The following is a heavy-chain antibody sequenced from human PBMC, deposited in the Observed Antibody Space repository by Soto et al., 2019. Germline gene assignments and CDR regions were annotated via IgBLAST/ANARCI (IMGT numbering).Heavy chain of an antibody. CDR2: IYYSGST. Sequence: PSETLSLTCTVSGGSISSGDYYWSWIRQPPGKGLEWIGYIYYSGSTYYNPSLKSRVTISVDTSKNQFSLKLSSVTAADTAVYYCARYSGYYLFDYWGQGTLVTVSS. CDR3: ARYSGYYLFDY. J-gene: IGHJ4*02. V-gene: IGHV4-30-4*01. CDR1: GGSISSGDYY. D-gene: IGHD3-22*01.